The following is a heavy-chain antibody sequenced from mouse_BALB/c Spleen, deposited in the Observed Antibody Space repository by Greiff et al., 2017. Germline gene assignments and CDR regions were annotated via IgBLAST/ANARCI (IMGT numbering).Heavy chain of an antibody. CDR3: ARSLIYYYGSSPHWYFDV. D-gene: IGHD1-1*01. Sequence: EVKLVESGPELVKPGASVKVSCKASGYAFTSYNMYWVKQSHGKSLEWIGYIDPYNGGTSYNQKFKGKATLTVDKSSSTAYMHLNSLTSEDSAVYYCARSLIYYYGSSPHWYFDVWGAGTTVTVSS. J-gene: IGHJ1*01. V-gene: IGHV1S135*01. CDR2: IDPYNGGT. CDR1: GYAFTSYN.